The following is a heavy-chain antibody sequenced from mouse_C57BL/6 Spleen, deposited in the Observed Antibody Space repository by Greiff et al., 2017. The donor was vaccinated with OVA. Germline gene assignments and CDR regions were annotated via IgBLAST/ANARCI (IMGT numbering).Heavy chain of an antibody. V-gene: IGHV5-15*01. CDR3: ARLYDGYSLGY. J-gene: IGHJ3*01. Sequence: EVKLVESGGGLVQPGGSLKLSCAASGFTFSDYGMAWVRQAPRKGPEWVAFISNLAYSIYYADTVTGRFTISRENAKNTLYLEMSSLRSEDTAMYYCARLYDGYSLGYWGQGTLVTVSA. CDR1: GFTFSDYG. CDR2: ISNLAYSI. D-gene: IGHD2-3*01.